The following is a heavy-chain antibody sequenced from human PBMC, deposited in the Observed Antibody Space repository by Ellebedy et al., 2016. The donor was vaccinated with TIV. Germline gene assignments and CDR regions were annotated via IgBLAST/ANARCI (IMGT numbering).Heavy chain of an antibody. CDR2: IRQEGGEI. J-gene: IGHJ5*02. CDR1: GFNFRSYW. Sequence: PGGSLRLSCAASGFNFRSYWMTWVRQAPGKGLEWVAKIRQEGGEIYYAESVKGRFTISRDNAKNSLFLQMNSLRVEDTAVYYCARRASYGDYAVQVNPWFDPWGQGTLVTVSS. V-gene: IGHV3-7*01. CDR3: ARRASYGDYAVQVNPWFDP. D-gene: IGHD4-17*01.